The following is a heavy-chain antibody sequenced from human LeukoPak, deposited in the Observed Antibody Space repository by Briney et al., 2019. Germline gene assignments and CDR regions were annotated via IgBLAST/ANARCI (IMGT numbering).Heavy chain of an antibody. D-gene: IGHD1-26*01. V-gene: IGHV3-30-3*01. CDR3: ARFEGATSPIDY. Sequence: GGSLRLSCAASGFTFSSYAMHWVRQAPGKGLEWVAVISYDGNNKYYADSVKGRFTISRDNSKNTLYLQMNSLRAEDTAVYYCARFEGATSPIDYWGQGTLVTVSS. CDR1: GFTFSSYA. CDR2: ISYDGNNK. J-gene: IGHJ4*02.